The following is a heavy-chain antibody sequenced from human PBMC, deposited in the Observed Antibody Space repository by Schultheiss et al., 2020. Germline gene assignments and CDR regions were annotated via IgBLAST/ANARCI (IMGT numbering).Heavy chain of an antibody. D-gene: IGHD6-13*01. V-gene: IGHV3-23*01. CDR1: GFTFSSYA. CDR3: ARLGIAYGMDV. CDR2: ISGSGGST. Sequence: GESLKISCAASGFTFSSYAMSWVRQAPGKGLEWVSAISGSGGSTYYADSVKGRFTISRENAKNSLYLQMNSLRAGDTAVYYCARLGIAYGMDVWGQGTTVTVSS. J-gene: IGHJ6*02.